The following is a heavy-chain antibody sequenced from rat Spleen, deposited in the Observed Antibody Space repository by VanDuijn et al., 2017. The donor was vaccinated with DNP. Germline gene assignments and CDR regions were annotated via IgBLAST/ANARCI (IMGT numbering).Heavy chain of an antibody. Sequence: EVQLQESGPGLVKPSQSLSLTCSVTGYSITSNYWGWIRKFPGNKMEYIGHISYIGSTNYNPSLKRGLSITRDTSKKQLVLQLNAVNTEDTATYYCARWSRYIDYWGQGVMVTVSS. CDR3: ARWSRYIDY. J-gene: IGHJ2*01. CDR1: GYSITSNY. V-gene: IGHV3-1*01. CDR2: ISYIGST.